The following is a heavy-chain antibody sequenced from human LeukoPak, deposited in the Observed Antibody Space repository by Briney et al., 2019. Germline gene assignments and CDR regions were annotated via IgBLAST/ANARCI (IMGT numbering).Heavy chain of an antibody. J-gene: IGHJ3*02. D-gene: IGHD3-22*01. CDR3: ARERNYYDSSGYNDAFDI. V-gene: IGHV4-4*07. CDR2: IYTSGST. CDR1: GGSISIYY. Sequence: SETLSLTCTVSGGSISIYYWSWIRQPAGKGLEWIGRIYTSGSTNYNPSLKSRVTMSVDTSKNQFSLKLSSVTAADTAVYYCARERNYYDSSGYNDAFDIWGQGTMVTVSS.